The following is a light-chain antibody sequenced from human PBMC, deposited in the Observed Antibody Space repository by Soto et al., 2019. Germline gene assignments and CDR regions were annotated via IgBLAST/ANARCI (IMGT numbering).Light chain of an antibody. CDR1: SSDVGSYNR. Sequence: QSALTQPPSVSGSPGQSVTISCTGTSSDVGSYNRVSWYQQPPGTAPKLIIYEVSYRPSGVPDRFSGSKSGNTASLTISGLQAEDEADYYCSSYASSSPYVFGTGTKLTVL. CDR2: EVS. V-gene: IGLV2-18*02. J-gene: IGLJ1*01. CDR3: SSYASSSPYV.